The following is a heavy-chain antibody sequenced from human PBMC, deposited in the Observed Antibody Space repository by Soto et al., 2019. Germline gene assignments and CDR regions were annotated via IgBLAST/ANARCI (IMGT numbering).Heavy chain of an antibody. CDR3: ARARRYYGSGSYFWFDP. CDR2: IYYSGST. V-gene: IGHV4-59*01. D-gene: IGHD3-10*01. J-gene: IGHJ5*02. CDR1: GGSISSYH. Sequence: SETLSLTCTVSGGSISSYHWSWIRQPPGKGLEWIGYIYYSGSTNYNPSLKSRVTISVDTSKNQFSLKLSSVTAADTAVYYCARARRYYGSGSYFWFDPWGQ.